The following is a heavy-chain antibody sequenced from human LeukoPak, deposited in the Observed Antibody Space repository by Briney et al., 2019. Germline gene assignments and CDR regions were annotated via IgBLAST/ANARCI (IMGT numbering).Heavy chain of an antibody. CDR1: GFTFTSYA. J-gene: IGHJ4*02. CDR3: ARDHTGYSYGTFDY. V-gene: IGHV3-48*02. Sequence: GGSLRLSCAASGFTFTSYAMIWVRQAPGKGLEWVSYISSSSSTIYYADSVKGRFTISRDNAKNSLYLQMNSLRDEDTAVYYCARDHTGYSYGTFDYWGQGTLVTVSS. CDR2: ISSSSSTI. D-gene: IGHD5-18*01.